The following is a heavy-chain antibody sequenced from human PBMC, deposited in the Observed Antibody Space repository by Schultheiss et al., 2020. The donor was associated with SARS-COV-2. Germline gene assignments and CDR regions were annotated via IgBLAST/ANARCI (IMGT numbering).Heavy chain of an antibody. CDR3: ARDNTYYGPMDV. V-gene: IGHV3-23*01. CDR1: GFTFSSYG. CDR2: ISGSGGST. Sequence: GGSLRLSCAASGFTFSSYGMHWVRQAPGKGLEWVSGISGSGGSTYYADSVKGRFTISRDNSKNTLYLQMNSLRAEDTAVYYCARDNTYYGPMDVWGQGTTVTVSS. J-gene: IGHJ6*02. D-gene: IGHD3-10*01.